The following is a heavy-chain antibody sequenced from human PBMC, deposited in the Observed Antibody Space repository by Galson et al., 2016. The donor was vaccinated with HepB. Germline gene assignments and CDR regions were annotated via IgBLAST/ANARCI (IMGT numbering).Heavy chain of an antibody. D-gene: IGHD6-13*01. Sequence: SVKVSCKASGVTFISYAFSWVRQAPGQGLEWMGRIVPILAMANYAQQFKGRVTITADKSTNTAYMELSSLRSEDTAVYYCTTDAVAAAGTHHFYHYGMDVWGQGTTVTVSS. CDR2: IVPILAMA. V-gene: IGHV1-69*04. CDR3: TTDAVAAAGTHHFYHYGMDV. CDR1: GVTFISYA. J-gene: IGHJ6*02.